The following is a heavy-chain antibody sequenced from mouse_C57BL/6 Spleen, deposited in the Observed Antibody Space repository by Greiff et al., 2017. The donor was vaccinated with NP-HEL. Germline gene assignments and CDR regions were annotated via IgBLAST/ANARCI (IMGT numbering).Heavy chain of an antibody. CDR1: GFTFSDYY. D-gene: IGHD1-1*01. CDR2: INYDGSST. V-gene: IGHV5-16*01. J-gene: IGHJ1*03. Sequence: EVMLVESEGGLVQPGSSMKLSCTASGFTFSDYYMAWVRQVPEKGLEWVANINYDGSSTYYLDSLKSRFLISRDNAKNILYLQMSSLKSEDTATYYWAIEGYYYGSSYGYFDVWGTGTTVTVSS. CDR3: AIEGYYYGSSYGYFDV.